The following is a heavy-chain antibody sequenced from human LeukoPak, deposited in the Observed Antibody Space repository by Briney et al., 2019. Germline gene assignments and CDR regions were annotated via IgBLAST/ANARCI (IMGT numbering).Heavy chain of an antibody. Sequence: ASVKVSCKTSGYSFSDYYIHWVRQAPGQGLEWMGRINPISGATDYAQKFQGRVTMTRDTSISTAYMELSNLRSDDTAVFYCTRYSLGGDYDFGYWGQGTLVAVSS. CDR1: GYSFSDYY. D-gene: IGHD3-16*01. J-gene: IGHJ4*02. V-gene: IGHV1-2*06. CDR2: INPISGAT. CDR3: TRYSLGGDYDFGY.